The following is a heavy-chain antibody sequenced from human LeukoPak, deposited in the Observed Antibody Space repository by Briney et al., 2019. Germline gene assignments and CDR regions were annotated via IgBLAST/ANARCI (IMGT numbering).Heavy chain of an antibody. Sequence: PGGSLRLSCAASGFTFSSYAMSWVRQAPGKGLEWVSAISGSGGSTYYADSVKGRFTISRDNSKNTLYLQMNSLRADDTAVYYCAKDPYSGYSPAYFDYWGQGTLVTVSS. V-gene: IGHV3-23*01. CDR3: AKDPYSGYSPAYFDY. D-gene: IGHD5-18*01. CDR1: GFTFSSYA. CDR2: ISGSGGST. J-gene: IGHJ4*02.